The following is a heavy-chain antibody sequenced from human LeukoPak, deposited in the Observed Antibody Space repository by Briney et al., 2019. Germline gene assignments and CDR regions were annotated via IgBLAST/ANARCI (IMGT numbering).Heavy chain of an antibody. V-gene: IGHV7-4-1*02. CDR3: ARDSTGDTYYDILTGWFDP. Sequence: ASVKVSCKASGYAFTSYAMNWVRQAPGQGLEWMGWINTNTGNPTYAQGFTGRFVFSLDTSVSTAYLQISSLKAEDTAVYYCARDSTGDTYYDILTGWFDPWGQGTLVTVSS. CDR2: INTNTGNP. CDR1: GYAFTSYA. J-gene: IGHJ5*02. D-gene: IGHD3-9*01.